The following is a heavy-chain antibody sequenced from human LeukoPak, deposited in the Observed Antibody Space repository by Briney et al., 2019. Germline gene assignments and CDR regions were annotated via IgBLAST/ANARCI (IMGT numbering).Heavy chain of an antibody. D-gene: IGHD5-24*01. V-gene: IGHV3-48*03. Sequence: PGGSLRLSCAASGFTFSSYEMNWVRQAPGKGLEWVSYISSSGSTIYYADSVKGRFTISRDNAKNSLYLQMNSLRAEDTAVYYCARVATIWGTYFDYWGQGTLVTVSS. CDR3: ARVATIWGTYFDY. CDR2: ISSSGSTI. J-gene: IGHJ4*02. CDR1: GFTFSSYE.